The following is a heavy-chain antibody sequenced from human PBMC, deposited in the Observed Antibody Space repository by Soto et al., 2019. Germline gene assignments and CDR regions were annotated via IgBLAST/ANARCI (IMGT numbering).Heavy chain of an antibody. Sequence: GGSLRLSCAASGFTFSSYDMHWVRQATGKGLEWVSAIGTAGDTYYPGSVKGRFTISRENAKNSLYLQMNSLRAEDTAVYYCARLRFNHYYYYGMDVWGQGTTVTVSS. CDR3: ARLRFNHYYYYGMDV. CDR2: IGTAGDT. D-gene: IGHD4-17*01. V-gene: IGHV3-13*01. J-gene: IGHJ6*02. CDR1: GFTFSSYD.